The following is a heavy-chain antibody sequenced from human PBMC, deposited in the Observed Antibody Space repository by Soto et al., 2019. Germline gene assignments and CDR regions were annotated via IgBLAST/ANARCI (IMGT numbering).Heavy chain of an antibody. J-gene: IGHJ6*03. V-gene: IGHV1-69*02. D-gene: IGHD3-16*01. CDR1: GGTFTSYI. CDR2: SIPIQGRA. Sequence: QVQLVQSGAEVKRPGSSVKVSCEASGGTFTSYIFTWVRQAPGQGLEWMGRSIPIQGRADYALKFQARVTMTADKSPNTVYTALTRLRPDDTAISYCAKSLGFVQHAYMAVWRKGTTVTVSS. CDR3: AKSLGFVQHAYMAV.